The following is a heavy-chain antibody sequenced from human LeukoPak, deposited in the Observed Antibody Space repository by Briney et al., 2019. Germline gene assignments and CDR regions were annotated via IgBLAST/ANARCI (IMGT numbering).Heavy chain of an antibody. CDR1: GYTFTGYY. CDR3: ARDRLRIAAAGTPYF. D-gene: IGHD6-13*01. J-gene: IGHJ4*02. V-gene: IGHV1-2*06. CDR2: INPNSGGT. Sequence: ASVKVSCKASGYTFTGYYMHWVRQAPGQGLEWMGRINPNSGGTNYAQKFQGRVTMTRDTSISTAYMELSRLRSDDTAVYYCARDRLRIAAAGTPYFWGQGTLVTVSS.